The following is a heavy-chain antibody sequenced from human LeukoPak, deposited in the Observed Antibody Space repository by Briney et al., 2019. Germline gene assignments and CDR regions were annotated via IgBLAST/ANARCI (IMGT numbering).Heavy chain of an antibody. D-gene: IGHD3-16*02. Sequence: SETLSLTCAVYGVSFSGYYWSWIRQPPGKGLEWIGEINHSGSTNYNPSLKSRVTISVDTSKNQFSLKLSSVTAADTAVYYCARGPIRHDYVWGSYRYSTLFDYWGQGTLVTVSS. J-gene: IGHJ4*02. CDR3: ARGPIRHDYVWGSYRYSTLFDY. CDR2: INHSGST. CDR1: GVSFSGYY. V-gene: IGHV4-34*01.